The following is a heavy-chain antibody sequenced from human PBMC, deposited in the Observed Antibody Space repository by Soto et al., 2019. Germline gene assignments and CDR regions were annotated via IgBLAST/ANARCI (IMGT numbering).Heavy chain of an antibody. J-gene: IGHJ4*02. D-gene: IGHD3-22*01. CDR2: IKQDGSEK. V-gene: IGHV3-7*05. Sequence: GESLKISCVASRFTFSSHWMSWVRQAPGKGLEWVANIKQDGSEKYYVDSVKGRFTISRDNAKNSVYLQMNSLRVEDTAVYYCGRGGGYYYDSSDYYPGDSWGQGTLVTVSS. CDR3: GRGGGYYYDSSDYYPGDS. CDR1: RFTFSSHW.